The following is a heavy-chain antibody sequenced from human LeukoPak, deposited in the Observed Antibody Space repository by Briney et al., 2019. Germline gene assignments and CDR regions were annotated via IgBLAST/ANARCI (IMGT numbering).Heavy chain of an antibody. V-gene: IGHV4-61*02. CDR1: GGSISSGSYY. CDR2: IYTSGST. J-gene: IGHJ4*02. D-gene: IGHD2-2*01. CDR3: AADIVVVPAASYYFDY. Sequence: SQTLSLTCTVSGGSISSGSYYWSWIRQPAGKGLEWIGRIYTSGSTNYNPSLKSRVTISVDTSKNQFSLKLSSVTAADTAVYYCAADIVVVPAASYYFDYWGQGTLVTVSS.